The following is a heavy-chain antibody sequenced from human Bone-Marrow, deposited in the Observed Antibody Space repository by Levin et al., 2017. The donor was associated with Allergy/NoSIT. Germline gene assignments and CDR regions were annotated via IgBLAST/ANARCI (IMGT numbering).Heavy chain of an antibody. J-gene: IGHJ4*02. Sequence: GESLKISCRGSGYRFPSYWIGWVRQMPGKGLEWVGIIYPGDSDTRYSPSFQGQVIISADKSVGTAYLEWSSLKASDTAMYYCARRGGTYSDPYGIWGQGTLVTVSS. V-gene: IGHV5-51*01. CDR3: ARRGGTYSDPYGI. D-gene: IGHD3-9*01. CDR1: GYRFPSYW. CDR2: IYPGDSDT.